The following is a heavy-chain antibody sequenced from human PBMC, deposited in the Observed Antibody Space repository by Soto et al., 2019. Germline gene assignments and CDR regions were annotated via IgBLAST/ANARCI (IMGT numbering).Heavy chain of an antibody. CDR3: ASNYAYAEGYYWYGIDV. CDR2: ISSYGSDT. Sequence: EVQLVESGGGLVLPGGSLRLSCAASGFTFSRYWMHWVSQAPGKGLVWVSRISSYGSDTHYADSVKSRFTISRDNAKNTLYQQMNSLRADDTAVYYCASNYAYAEGYYWYGIDVWGQGTTVTVSS. CDR1: GFTFSRYW. D-gene: IGHD3-16*01. V-gene: IGHV3-74*01. J-gene: IGHJ6*02.